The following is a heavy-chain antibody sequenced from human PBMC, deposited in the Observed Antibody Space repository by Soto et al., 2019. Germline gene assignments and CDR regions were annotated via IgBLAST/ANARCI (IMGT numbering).Heavy chain of an antibody. V-gene: IGHV4-4*02. D-gene: IGHD1-26*01. Sequence: QVQLQESGPGLVRPSGTLSLTCAVSGASISSTTSGNWWSWVRQPPGKGLEWIGEIYHSGSTNYNPTIKSRVTMSVDKSKNQFSLKLSSVTAADTAVYYCARMVGATLVDFCGQGTLVTVSS. CDR1: GASISSTTSGNW. CDR2: IYHSGST. CDR3: ARMVGATLVDF. J-gene: IGHJ4*02.